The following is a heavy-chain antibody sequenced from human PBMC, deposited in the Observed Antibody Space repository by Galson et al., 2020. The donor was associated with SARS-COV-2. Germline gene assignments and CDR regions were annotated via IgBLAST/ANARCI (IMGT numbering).Heavy chain of an antibody. CDR1: TFTLSHYA. D-gene: IGHD3-22*01. J-gene: IGHJ5*02. CDR2: ISHDGRGA. Sequence: GESLKISCAASTFTLSHYAMSWVRQAPGKGLEWVAVISHDGRGASWADSVKGRFSISRDNSKELLFLQMNSLRVEDTAVYYCVRNYYDGIAGRLDLWGQGTLVTVSS. CDR3: VRNYYDGIAGRLDL. V-gene: IGHV3-30-3*01.